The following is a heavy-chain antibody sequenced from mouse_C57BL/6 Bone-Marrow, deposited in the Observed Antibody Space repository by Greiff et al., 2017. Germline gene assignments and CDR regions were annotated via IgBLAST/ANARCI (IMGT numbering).Heavy chain of an antibody. V-gene: IGHV5-9*01. Sequence: EVNLVESGGGLVKPGGSLKLSCAASGFTFSSYTMSWVRQTPEKRLEWVATISGGGGNTYYPDSVKGRFTISRDNAKNTLYLQMSSLRSEDTALYYCARPAYYSNYVLFAYWGQGTLVTVSA. CDR1: GFTFSSYT. CDR2: ISGGGGNT. D-gene: IGHD2-5*01. CDR3: ARPAYYSNYVLFAY. J-gene: IGHJ3*01.